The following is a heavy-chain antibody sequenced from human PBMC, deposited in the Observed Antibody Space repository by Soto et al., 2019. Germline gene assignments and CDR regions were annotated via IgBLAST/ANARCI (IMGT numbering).Heavy chain of an antibody. J-gene: IGHJ6*02. CDR1: GGTFSSFT. CDR2: IIPIYGTA. V-gene: IGHV1-69*13. CDR3: AKDRRADWESYYYYAMDV. D-gene: IGHD1-26*01. Sequence: GASVKVSCKASGGTFSSFTISWVRQARGQGLEWMGGIIPIYGTANYAQKFQDRVTIIADASTTTAYMELSSLRSEDTAIYYCAKDRRADWESYYYYAMDVWGQGTTVTVSS.